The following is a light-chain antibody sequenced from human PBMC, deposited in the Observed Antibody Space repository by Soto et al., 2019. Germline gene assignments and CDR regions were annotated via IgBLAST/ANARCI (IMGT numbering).Light chain of an antibody. Sequence: DIQMTQSPSTLSASVGDRVTITCRASQSIDNWLAWYQRKPGKTPNLLIYDAYNLESAVPSRFSGRRSGTEFTLTISGLQAADVGNYYCQHYHSYPYTFGQGTKVEI. CDR2: DAY. V-gene: IGKV1-5*01. CDR3: QHYHSYPYT. CDR1: QSIDNW. J-gene: IGKJ1*01.